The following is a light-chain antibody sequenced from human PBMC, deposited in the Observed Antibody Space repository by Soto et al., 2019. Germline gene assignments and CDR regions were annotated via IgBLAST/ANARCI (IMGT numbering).Light chain of an antibody. CDR3: QQYGPGT. Sequence: EIVLTQSPGTLSLSPGERATLSYRASQSVSSSYLAWYQQKPGQAPRLLIYGASSRATGIPDRFSGSGSGTDFPLPISRLEPEDFAVYYCQQYGPGTFGKGTKVDIK. CDR1: QSVSSSY. J-gene: IGKJ1*01. V-gene: IGKV3-20*01. CDR2: GAS.